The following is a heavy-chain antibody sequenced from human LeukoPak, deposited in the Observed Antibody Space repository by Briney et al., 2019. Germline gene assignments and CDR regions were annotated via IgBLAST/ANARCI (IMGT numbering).Heavy chain of an antibody. D-gene: IGHD4-17*01. J-gene: IGHJ3*02. CDR3: ARDPTTVTKGLDI. Sequence: PSETLSLTCTVSGDSFTSHYWTWVRQSPGRGLELIGYVSYIGSTNYNPSLKSRVTISVDTSKNQFSLKLSSVTAADTAVYYCARDPTTVTKGLDIWGQGTMVTVSS. CDR1: GDSFTSHY. V-gene: IGHV4-59*11. CDR2: VSYIGST.